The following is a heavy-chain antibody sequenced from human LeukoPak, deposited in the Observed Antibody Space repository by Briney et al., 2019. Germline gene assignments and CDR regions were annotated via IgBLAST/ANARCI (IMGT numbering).Heavy chain of an antibody. CDR3: AREELEPSTHPFDP. J-gene: IGHJ5*02. CDR2: IDADGSST. Sequence: PGGSLRLSCAASGITFSGHWMHWVRQTPGKGLGWVSRIDADGSSTAYADSVKGRFTISRDNAKNTVYLQMNSLRVDDTAVYYCAREELEPSTHPFDPWGQGTLVTVSS. V-gene: IGHV3-74*03. CDR1: GITFSGHW. D-gene: IGHD1-7*01.